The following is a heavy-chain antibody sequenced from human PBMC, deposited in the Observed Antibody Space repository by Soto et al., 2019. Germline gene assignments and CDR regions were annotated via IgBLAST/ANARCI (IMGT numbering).Heavy chain of an antibody. Sequence: QVQLVQSGAEVKRPGSSVTVSCKASGGTFSSYVFDWVRQTPGQGLEWMGRIIPMFGTTDYAQKFQGRVTISSDESTTPAYMDLSSLRSDDTAVYYCAREALGATWDYWGQGTLVTVSS. J-gene: IGHJ4*02. D-gene: IGHD1-26*01. CDR1: GGTFSSYV. CDR2: IIPMFGTT. V-gene: IGHV1-69*13. CDR3: AREALGATWDY.